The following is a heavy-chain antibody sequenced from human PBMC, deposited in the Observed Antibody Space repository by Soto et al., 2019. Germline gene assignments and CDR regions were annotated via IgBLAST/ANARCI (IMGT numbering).Heavy chain of an antibody. Sequence: SVKVSCKAPGRTFSSYAISWVRQAPGQGLKCMGVNIPIFGTANYAQKFQGRVTITAYESTSTADMELSSLRSEDTAVYYCATDGVPYYYDSSGYYRFDYWGQGALVTVSS. D-gene: IGHD3-22*01. CDR2: NIPIFGTA. J-gene: IGHJ4*02. CDR1: GRTFSSYA. CDR3: ATDGVPYYYDSSGYYRFDY. V-gene: IGHV1-69*13.